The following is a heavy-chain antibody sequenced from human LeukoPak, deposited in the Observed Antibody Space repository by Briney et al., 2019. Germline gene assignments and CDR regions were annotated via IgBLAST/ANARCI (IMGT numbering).Heavy chain of an antibody. V-gene: IGHV1-8*01. CDR1: GYTFASYD. CDR3: ARRNYYDSSGYCFDY. J-gene: IGHJ4*02. Sequence: GASVKVSCQASGYTFASYDINWVGQATGQGLEWMGWMNPNSGNTGYAQKFQGRVTMTRNTSISTAYMELSSLRSEDTAAYYCARRNYYDSSGYCFDYWGQGTLVTVSS. CDR2: MNPNSGNT. D-gene: IGHD3-22*01.